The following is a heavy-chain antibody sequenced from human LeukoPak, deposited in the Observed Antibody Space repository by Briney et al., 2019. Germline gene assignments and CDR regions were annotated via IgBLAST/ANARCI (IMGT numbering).Heavy chain of an antibody. V-gene: IGHV4-39*01. CDR1: GNSISSGDNY. Sequence: SETLSLTCTVSGNSISSGDNYWSWIRQPAGKGLEWIGSIYYSGSTYYNPSLKSRVTISVDTSKNQFSLKLSSVTAADTAVYYCARPLSRSGYTNWFDPWGQGTLVTVSS. CDR3: ARPLSRSGYTNWFDP. CDR2: IYYSGST. D-gene: IGHD3-22*01. J-gene: IGHJ5*02.